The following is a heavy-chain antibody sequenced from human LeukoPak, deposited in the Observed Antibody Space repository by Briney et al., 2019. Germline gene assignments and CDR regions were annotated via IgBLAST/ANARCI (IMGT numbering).Heavy chain of an antibody. CDR2: IYHSGST. CDR1: GYSISSGYY. V-gene: IGHV4-38-2*01. J-gene: IGHJ3*02. Sequence: SETLSLTCAVSGYSISSGYYWGWIRQPPGKGLEWIGSIYHSGSTYYNPSLKSRVTISVDTSKNQFSLKLSSVTAAVTAVYYCARQYYREFDAFDIWGQGTMVTVSS. CDR3: ARQYYREFDAFDI. D-gene: IGHD3-16*02.